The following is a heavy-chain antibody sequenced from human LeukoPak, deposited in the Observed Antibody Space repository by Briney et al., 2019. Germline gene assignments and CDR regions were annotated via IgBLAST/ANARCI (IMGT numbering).Heavy chain of an antibody. V-gene: IGHV3-23*01. CDR1: GFTFSSYA. Sequence: GGSLRLSCAASGFTFSSYAMSWVRQAPGKGLEWVSDISGSGGATYYADSVKGRFTISRDNSKNTLYLQMNSLRAEDTAVYHCAKQYSSSWHYFDYWGQGTLVTVSS. CDR3: AKQYSSSWHYFDY. CDR2: ISGSGGAT. D-gene: IGHD6-13*01. J-gene: IGHJ4*02.